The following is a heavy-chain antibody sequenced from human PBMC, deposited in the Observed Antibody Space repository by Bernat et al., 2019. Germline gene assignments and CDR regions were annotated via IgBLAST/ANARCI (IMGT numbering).Heavy chain of an antibody. V-gene: IGHV4-39*02. CDR1: GGSISSSSYY. Sequence: QLQLQESGPGLVKPSETLSLTCTVSGGSISSSSYYWGWTRQPPGKGLEWIGSIYYSGSTYYNPSLKSRVTISVDTSKNQFSLKLSSVAAADTAVYYCARDGGYSYGTEFSDYWGQGTLVTVSS. CDR2: IYYSGST. D-gene: IGHD5-18*01. J-gene: IGHJ4*02. CDR3: ARDGGYSYGTEFSDY.